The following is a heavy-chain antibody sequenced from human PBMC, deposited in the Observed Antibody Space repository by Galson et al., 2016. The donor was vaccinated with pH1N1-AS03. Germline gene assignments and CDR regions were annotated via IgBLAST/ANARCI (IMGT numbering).Heavy chain of an antibody. J-gene: IGHJ3*02. D-gene: IGHD1-26*01. CDR3: ATGHYYSGLYRDAFDT. Sequence: QSGAEVTKPGESLRISCKGSGYPFTSYWSNWVRQMPGTVLEWIGRIDPSDSYINYSPAFEGRVTISSDKSTTTAYLQWNDMKSADTAVYFCATGHYYSGLYRDAFDTWGQGTRVTVSS. CDR2: IDPSDSYI. V-gene: IGHV5-10-1*01. CDR1: GYPFTSYW.